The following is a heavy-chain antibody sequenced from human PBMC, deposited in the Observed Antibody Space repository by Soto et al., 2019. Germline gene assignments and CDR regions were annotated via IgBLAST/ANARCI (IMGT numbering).Heavy chain of an antibody. CDR3: ARDLLTIAAAGTPACY. J-gene: IGHJ4*02. D-gene: IGHD6-13*01. V-gene: IGHV3-33*01. CDR2: IWYDGSNK. CDR1: GFTFSSYG. Sequence: QVQLVESGGGVVQPGRSLRLSCAASGFTFSSYGMHWVRQAPGKGLEWVAVIWYDGSNKYYADSVKGRFTISRDNSKNTLYLQMNRLRAEGKAGDYCARDLLTIAAAGTPACYLGQGTLVTVSP.